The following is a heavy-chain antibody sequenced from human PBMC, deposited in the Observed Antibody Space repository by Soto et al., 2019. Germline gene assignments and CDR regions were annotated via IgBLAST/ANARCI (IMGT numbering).Heavy chain of an antibody. CDR3: ARDLPHYYGSGSYYNVGFDY. Sequence: QVQLVESGGGVVQPGRSLRLSCAASGFTFSSYAMHWVRQAPGKGLEWVAVISYDGSNKYYADSVKGRFTISRDNSKNTMYLQMNGLRAEDTAVYYCARDLPHYYGSGSYYNVGFDYWGQGTPVTVSA. CDR2: ISYDGSNK. CDR1: GFTFSSYA. D-gene: IGHD3-10*01. J-gene: IGHJ4*02. V-gene: IGHV3-30-3*01.